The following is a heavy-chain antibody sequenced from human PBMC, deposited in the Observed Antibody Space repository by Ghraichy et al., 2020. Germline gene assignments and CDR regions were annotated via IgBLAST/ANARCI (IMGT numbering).Heavy chain of an antibody. V-gene: IGHV3-30*18. CDR3: AKDKPDYYDSSGSFDY. J-gene: IGHJ4*02. D-gene: IGHD3-22*01. CDR1: GFTFSSYG. Sequence: LSLTCAASGFTFSSYGMHWVRQAPGKGLEWVAVISYDGSNKYYADSVKGRFTISRDNSKNTLYLQMNSLRAEDTAVYYCAKDKPDYYDSSGSFDYWGQGTLVTVSS. CDR2: ISYDGSNK.